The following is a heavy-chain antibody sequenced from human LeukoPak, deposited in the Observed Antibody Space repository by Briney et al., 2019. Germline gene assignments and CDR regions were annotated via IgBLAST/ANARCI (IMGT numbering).Heavy chain of an antibody. J-gene: IGHJ4*02. CDR1: GYSFTNYW. D-gene: IGHD3-22*01. CDR2: IYPSDSDT. V-gene: IGHV5-51*01. CDR3: ARQGADSSGYYPFDY. Sequence: GESLKISCYASGYSFTNYWVGWVRQMPGKGLEWMGIIYPSDSDTRYSPSFQGQVTISADKSISTAYLQWSSLKASDTAMYYCARQGADSSGYYPFDYWGQGTLVTVSS.